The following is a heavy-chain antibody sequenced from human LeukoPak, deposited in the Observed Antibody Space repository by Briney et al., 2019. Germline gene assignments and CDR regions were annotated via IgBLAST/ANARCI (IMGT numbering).Heavy chain of an antibody. V-gene: IGHV1-18*01. Sequence: ASVKVSCKASGYTFTSYAISWVRQAPGQGLEWMGWISGHNDDTNYAQRLQGRVTMTTDTSTSTAYMELSSLRSEDTAVYYCAISDTGLNSPFDYWGQGTLVTVSS. CDR1: GYTFTSYA. CDR3: AISDTGLNSPFDY. CDR2: ISGHNDDT. D-gene: IGHD4-23*01. J-gene: IGHJ4*02.